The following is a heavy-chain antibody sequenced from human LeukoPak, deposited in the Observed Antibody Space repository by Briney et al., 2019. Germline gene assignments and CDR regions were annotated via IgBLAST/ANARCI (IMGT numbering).Heavy chain of an antibody. J-gene: IGHJ4*02. V-gene: IGHV4-59*01. CDR2: RHHSGSS. CDR3: ARVVGSGWNYFDS. D-gene: IGHD6-19*01. CDR1: GGSISSYS. Sequence: PSETLSLTCTVSGGSISSYSWSWLRQPPGKGLEWIAYRHHSGSSNYNPSLESRVTVSVDTSNNQFSLRVTSVTAADTAVYYCARVVGSGWNYFDSWGQGTLVTVSS.